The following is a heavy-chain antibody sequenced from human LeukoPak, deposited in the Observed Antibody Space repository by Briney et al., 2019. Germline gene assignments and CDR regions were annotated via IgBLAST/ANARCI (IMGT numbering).Heavy chain of an antibody. CDR1: GFTFSTYS. CDR3: ARDLYSSGWPGIDY. CDR2: ISSSGSTI. Sequence: GGSLRLSCAASGFTFSTYSMNWVRQAPGKGLEWVSYISSSGSTIYYADSVKGRFTISRDNAKNSLYLQMNSLRAEDTAVYYCARDLYSSGWPGIDYWGQGTLVTVSS. D-gene: IGHD6-19*01. J-gene: IGHJ4*02. V-gene: IGHV3-48*04.